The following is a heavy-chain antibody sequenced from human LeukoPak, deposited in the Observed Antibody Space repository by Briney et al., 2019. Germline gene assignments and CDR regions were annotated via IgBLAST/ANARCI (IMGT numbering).Heavy chain of an antibody. J-gene: IGHJ4*02. D-gene: IGHD2-21*02. V-gene: IGHV3-30*04. Sequence: GGSLRLSCAASGFTFSSYAMHWVRQAPGKGLEWVAVISYDGSNKYYADSVKGRFTISRDNSKNTLYLQMNSLRAEDTAVYYCARGDCGGDCYSAFDYWGQGTLVTVSS. CDR1: GFTFSSYA. CDR3: ARGDCGGDCYSAFDY. CDR2: ISYDGSNK.